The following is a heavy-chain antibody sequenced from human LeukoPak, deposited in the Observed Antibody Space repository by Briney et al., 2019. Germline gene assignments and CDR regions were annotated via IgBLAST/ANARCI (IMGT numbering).Heavy chain of an antibody. J-gene: IGHJ3*02. D-gene: IGHD6-13*01. CDR2: IYYSGNT. Sequence: SETLSLTCTVSGGSISSYYWSWIRQPPGKGLERIGYIYYSGNTNYNPSLKSRVTISVDTSKNQFSLKLSSVTAADTAVYYCARPGGSWYVADAFDIWGQGTMVTVSS. V-gene: IGHV4-59*01. CDR1: GGSISSYY. CDR3: ARPGGSWYVADAFDI.